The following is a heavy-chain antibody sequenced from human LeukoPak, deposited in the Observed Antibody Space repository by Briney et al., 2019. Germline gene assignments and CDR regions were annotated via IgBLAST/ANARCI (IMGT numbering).Heavy chain of an antibody. J-gene: IGHJ5*02. CDR3: AREILYDNPPTNNWFDP. V-gene: IGHV4-39*07. D-gene: IGHD3-22*01. Sequence: SETLSLTCTVSGGSISSSGYYWGWIRQPPGKGLEWIGIIYYSGSTNYNPSLKSRVTISVDTSKNQFSLKLSSVTAADTAVYYCAREILYDNPPTNNWFDPWGQGTLVTVSS. CDR2: IYYSGST. CDR1: GGSISSSGYY.